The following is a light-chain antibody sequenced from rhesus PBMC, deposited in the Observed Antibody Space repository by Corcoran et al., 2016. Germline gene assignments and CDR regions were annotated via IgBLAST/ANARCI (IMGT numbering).Light chain of an antibody. J-gene: IGKJ1*01. Sequence: DIQMTQSPSSLSASVGDRVTITCRASQDIGGYVSWYHQKPGKAPTLLISYAIRLESGVPSRFSGSGSGTKFTLTISSLQPEDFATYYCQPYYDLPWTFGQGTKVEIK. CDR1: QDIGGY. V-gene: IGKV1-32*01. CDR3: QPYYDLPWT. CDR2: YAI.